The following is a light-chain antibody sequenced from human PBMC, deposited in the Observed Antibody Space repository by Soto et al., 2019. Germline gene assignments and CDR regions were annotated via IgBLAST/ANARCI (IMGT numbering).Light chain of an antibody. Sequence: DVQMIQSPSSLSVSVGDRVTITCRASQIINTYLNWYQQKPGKAPKLLIFAASTLRDGVPSRFRGSGSGTDFTLTITSLQPEDFATYYCQQSFTTPPYTFGQGTKLEIK. V-gene: IGKV1-39*01. CDR3: QQSFTTPPYT. CDR1: QIINTY. CDR2: AAS. J-gene: IGKJ2*01.